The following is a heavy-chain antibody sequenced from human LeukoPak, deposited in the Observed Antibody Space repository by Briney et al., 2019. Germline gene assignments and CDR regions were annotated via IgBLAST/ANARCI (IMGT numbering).Heavy chain of an antibody. D-gene: IGHD6-13*01. CDR2: IYTSGST. V-gene: IGHV4-61*08. Sequence: SETLSLTCTVSGGSISSGGYYWSWIRQPPGKGLEWIGYIYTSGSTNYNPSLKSRVTISVDTSKNQFSLKLSSVTAADTAVYYCARHYSSSWYLDYWGQGTLVTVSS. CDR1: GGSISSGGYY. CDR3: ARHYSSSWYLDY. J-gene: IGHJ4*02.